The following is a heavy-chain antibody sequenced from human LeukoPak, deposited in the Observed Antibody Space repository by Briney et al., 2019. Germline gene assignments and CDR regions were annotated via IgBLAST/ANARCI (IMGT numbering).Heavy chain of an antibody. CDR2: IKTDGNEK. V-gene: IGHV3-7*03. J-gene: IGHJ4*02. CDR1: GFTFSNYW. CDR3: KRQYDILTGTFPYY. D-gene: IGHD3-9*01. Sequence: PGGSLRLSCAASGFTFSNYWMRWVRQAPGKGLEWVANIKTDGNEKYYVGSVRGRFTISRDNAKNSLYLQMNSLRAEDTVIYYRKRQYDILTGTFPYYWGQGTLVTVSS.